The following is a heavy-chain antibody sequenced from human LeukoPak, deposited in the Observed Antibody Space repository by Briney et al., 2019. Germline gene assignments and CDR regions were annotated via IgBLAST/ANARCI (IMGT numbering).Heavy chain of an antibody. D-gene: IGHD3-16*01. CDR2: ISGDGGST. CDR1: GFTFDGYA. CDR3: AKDIFGLAIDY. J-gene: IGHJ4*02. Sequence: PAGSLRLSCAASGFTFDGYAMHWVRQAPGKGLEWVSLISGDGGSTYYADSVKGRFIICRDNSKNSLYLQMDSLRTEDTALYYCAKDIFGLAIDYWGQGTLVTVSS. V-gene: IGHV3-43*02.